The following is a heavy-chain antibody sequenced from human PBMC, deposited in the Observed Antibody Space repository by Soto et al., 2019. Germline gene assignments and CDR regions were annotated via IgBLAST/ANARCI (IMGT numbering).Heavy chain of an antibody. Sequence: EVQLVESGGGLVQPGGSLRVSCETFGLGFGDYWWSWVGQSPGKGMEWGANVKQDGSEKNYVDSVKGRFSISRDNARKSVYLQMNSLRGEDTAVYHCAAGRWMVRYWGQGTLVTVSS. J-gene: IGHJ4*02. V-gene: IGHV3-7*05. CDR1: GLGFGDYW. CDR2: VKQDGSEK. D-gene: IGHD6-19*01. CDR3: AAGRWMVRY.